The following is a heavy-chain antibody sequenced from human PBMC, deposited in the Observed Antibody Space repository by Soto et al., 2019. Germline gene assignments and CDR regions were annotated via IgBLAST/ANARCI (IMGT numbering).Heavy chain of an antibody. Sequence: ASVKVSCKASGYTFTSYGISWVRQAPGQGLEWMGVINPTGGSTSYPQKFQGRATMTRDTSTSTVYMELSSLRSEDTAMYYCARTAGANPFDYWGQGTLVTVSS. CDR2: INPTGGST. CDR1: GYTFTSYG. CDR3: ARTAGANPFDY. D-gene: IGHD6-25*01. J-gene: IGHJ4*02. V-gene: IGHV1-46*03.